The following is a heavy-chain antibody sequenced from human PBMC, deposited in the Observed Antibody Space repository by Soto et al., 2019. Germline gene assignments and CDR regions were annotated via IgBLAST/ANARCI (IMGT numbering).Heavy chain of an antibody. CDR2: VNPSGGST. CDR1: GYIFTAYS. V-gene: IGHV1-46*01. CDR3: AREENCSDGICYSEYFQR. Sequence: QVQLEQSGAEVKKPGASVKVSCKASGYIFTAYSMHWVRRAPGQGLQWMGVVNPSGGSTNYAQKFQGRITPPRDTSRNTFYMDLSSLTSEDTAVYYCAREENCSDGICYSEYFQRWGQGTLVTVSS. J-gene: IGHJ1*01. D-gene: IGHD2-15*01.